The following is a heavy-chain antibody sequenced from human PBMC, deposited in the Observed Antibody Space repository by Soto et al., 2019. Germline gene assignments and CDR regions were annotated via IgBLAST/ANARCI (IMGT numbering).Heavy chain of an antibody. D-gene: IGHD1-1*01. V-gene: IGHV3-23*01. J-gene: IGHJ6*02. CDR2: ISGSGGST. CDR3: AREVHKEATTNHYYYYGMDV. Sequence: GGSLRLSCAASGFTFSSYAMSWVRQAPGKGLEWVSAISGSGGSTYYADSVKGRFTISRDNSKNTLYLQMNSLRAEDTAVYYCAREVHKEATTNHYYYYGMDVWGQGTTVTVSS. CDR1: GFTFSSYA.